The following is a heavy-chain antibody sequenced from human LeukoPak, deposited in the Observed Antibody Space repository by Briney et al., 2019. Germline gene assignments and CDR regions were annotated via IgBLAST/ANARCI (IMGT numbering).Heavy chain of an antibody. CDR2: FDPEDGET. D-gene: IGHD3-22*01. CDR3: ATSRASYYYDSSGNPGKYNWFDP. J-gene: IGHJ5*02. Sequence: ASVKVSCKVSGYTLTELSMHWVRQAPGKGLEWMGGFDPEDGETIYAQKFQGRVTMTEDTSTDTAYMELSSLRSEDTAVYYCATSRASYYYDSSGNPGKYNWFDPWGQGTLVTVSS. V-gene: IGHV1-24*01. CDR1: GYTLTELS.